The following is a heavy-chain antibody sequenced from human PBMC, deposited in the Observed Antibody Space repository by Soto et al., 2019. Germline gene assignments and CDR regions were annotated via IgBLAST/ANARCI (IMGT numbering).Heavy chain of an antibody. J-gene: IGHJ4*02. D-gene: IGHD3-10*01. CDR3: ATSMGRGGTDY. CDR2: RKTDGSEK. Sequence: EVQLVESGGGLVQPGGSLRLSCAASGFTFSDHWMSWVRQAPGKGLECVANRKTDGSEKYYVDPVKGRFTISRDNAKHSLYLQMNSLRADDTDVYYGATSMGRGGTDYWGQGTLGAVSS. CDR1: GFTFSDHW. V-gene: IGHV3-7*05.